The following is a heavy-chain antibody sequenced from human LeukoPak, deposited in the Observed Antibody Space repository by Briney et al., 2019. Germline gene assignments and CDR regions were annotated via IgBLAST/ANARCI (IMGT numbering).Heavy chain of an antibody. D-gene: IGHD6-19*01. CDR2: INHSGST. V-gene: IGHV4-34*01. CDR1: GGSFSGYH. CDR3: ANFGYSSGWYGSPPDY. Sequence: SETLSLTCAVYGGSFSGYHWSWIRQPPGKGLEWIGEINHSGSTNYNPSLKSRVTISVDTSKNQFSLKLSSVTAADTAVYYCANFGYSSGWYGSPPDYWGQGTLVTVSS. J-gene: IGHJ4*02.